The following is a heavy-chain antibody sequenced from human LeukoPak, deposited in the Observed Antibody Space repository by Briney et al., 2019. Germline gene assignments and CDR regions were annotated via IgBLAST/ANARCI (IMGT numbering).Heavy chain of an antibody. V-gene: IGHV4-39*01. J-gene: IGHJ4*02. CDR1: GGSTSSSSYY. D-gene: IGHD5-18*01. Sequence: SETLSLTCTVSGGSTSSSSYYWGWIRQPPGKGLEWIGSIYYSGSTYYNPSLKSRVTISVDTSKNQFSLKLSSVTAADTAVYYCARLEFTAMVTVGYDYWGQGTLVTVSS. CDR3: ARLEFTAMVTVGYDY. CDR2: IYYSGST.